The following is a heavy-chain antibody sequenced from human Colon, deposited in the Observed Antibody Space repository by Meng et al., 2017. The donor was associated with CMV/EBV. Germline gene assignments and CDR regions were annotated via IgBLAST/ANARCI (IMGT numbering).Heavy chain of an antibody. D-gene: IGHD3-22*01. CDR2: MNPNSGNA. J-gene: IGHJ3*02. CDR3: ARGYYDDNGYNKYACDI. Sequence: YTFTNYDIHWVRQANRQGLEWMAWMNPNSGNAAFAPKFQGRVSMTSDTSISTAYMELSGLQFEDTAVYYCARGYYDDNGYNKYACDIWGQGTMVTVSS. CDR1: YTFTNYD. V-gene: IGHV1-8*02.